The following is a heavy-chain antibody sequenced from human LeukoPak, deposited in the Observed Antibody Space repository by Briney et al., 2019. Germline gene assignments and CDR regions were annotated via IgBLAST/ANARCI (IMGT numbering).Heavy chain of an antibody. CDR3: ARGYSSSWYFVFDY. CDR2: IPFSSSTI. Sequence: PGGSLRLSCAASGFTFSTYSMNWVRQAPRKGLERVSYIPFSSSTISYADSVKGRFTISRDNAKNSLYLQMNSLRAEDTAVYYCARGYSSSWYFVFDYWGQGTLVTVSS. CDR1: GFTFSTYS. V-gene: IGHV3-48*01. J-gene: IGHJ4*02. D-gene: IGHD6-13*01.